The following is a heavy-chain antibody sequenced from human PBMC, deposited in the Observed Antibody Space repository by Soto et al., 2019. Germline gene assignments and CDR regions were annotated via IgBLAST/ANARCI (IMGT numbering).Heavy chain of an antibody. J-gene: IGHJ4*02. V-gene: IGHV4-31*03. D-gene: IGHD2-21*01. CDR2: IHFTGLS. CDR1: GASMTSGSYY. CDR3: SAQRIAQGQYEDY. Sequence: QVQLRESGPGLVKPSQTLSLICSVSGASMTSGSYYWTWIRQHPVRGLEWIGYIHFTGLSYVNPSLQSRVSISTDTSKNLFSLKLTSVTYADAAMYYCSAQRIAQGQYEDYWGQGTLVTVSS.